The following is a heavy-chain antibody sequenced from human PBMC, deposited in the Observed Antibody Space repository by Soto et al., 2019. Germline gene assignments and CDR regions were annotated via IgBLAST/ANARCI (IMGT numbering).Heavy chain of an antibody. J-gene: IGHJ1*01. CDR1: SFTFSNAW. CDR2: IKSKTDGGTI. D-gene: IGHD6-13*01. Sequence: EVQLVESGGGLVKPGGSLRLSCAASSFTFSNAWMNWVRQAPGKGLEWGGRIKSKTDGGTIDYAAPVKGRLTISRDDSKNTLFLQLNSLKTEDTAMYYCTTSGTSWRAWGQGTQVSVST. V-gene: IGHV3-15*07. CDR3: TTSGTSWRA.